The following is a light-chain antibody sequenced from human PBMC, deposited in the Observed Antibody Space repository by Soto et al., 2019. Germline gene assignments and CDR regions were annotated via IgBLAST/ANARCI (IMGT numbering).Light chain of an antibody. J-gene: IGKJ3*01. V-gene: IGKV1-12*02. CDR1: QIINKW. CDR3: QPANSFPFT. CDR2: AAS. Sequence: DIQMTQSPSSVSASVGDRVTITCRASQIINKWLAWYQQKPGKAPTLLIYAASTLQSGVPSRFSGSGSGSDFTLTISSLQPVDFATSYWQPANSFPFTFGPGTKVDIK.